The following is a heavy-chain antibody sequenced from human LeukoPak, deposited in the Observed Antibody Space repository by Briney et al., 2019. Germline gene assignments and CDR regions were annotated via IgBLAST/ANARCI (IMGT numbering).Heavy chain of an antibody. CDR2: ISWDGGST. J-gene: IGHJ4*02. CDR3: AKGRYCSGGSCYPPYYFDY. D-gene: IGHD2-15*01. Sequence: GGSLRLSCAASGFTFDDYAMHWVRQAPGKGLEWVSLISWDGGSTYYADSVKGRFTISRDNSKNSLYLQMNSLRAEDTALYYCAKGRYCSGGSCYPPYYFDYWGQGTLVTVSS. V-gene: IGHV3-43D*03. CDR1: GFTFDDYA.